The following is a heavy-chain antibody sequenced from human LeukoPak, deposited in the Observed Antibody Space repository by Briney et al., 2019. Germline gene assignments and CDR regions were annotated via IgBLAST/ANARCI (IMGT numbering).Heavy chain of an antibody. D-gene: IGHD3-10*01. CDR1: GFTFSSYN. CDR3: ARSELGYNYYYMDV. V-gene: IGHV3-21*01. Sequence: QTGGSLRLSCAASGFTFSSYNMNWVRQAPGKGLEWVSSISSSSSYIYYADSVKGRFTISRDNAKKSLYLQMNSLRVEDTAVYYCARSELGYNYYYMDVWGKGTTVTISS. J-gene: IGHJ6*03. CDR2: ISSSSSYI.